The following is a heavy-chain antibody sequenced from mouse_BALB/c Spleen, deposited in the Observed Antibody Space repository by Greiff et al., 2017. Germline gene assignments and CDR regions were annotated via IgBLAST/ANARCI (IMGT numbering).Heavy chain of an antibody. CDR1: GDSITSGY. J-gene: IGHJ4*01. D-gene: IGHD2-1*01. CDR2: ISYSGST. V-gene: IGHV3-8*02. Sequence: EVKVEESGPSLVKPSQTLSLTCSVTGDSITSGYWNWIRKFPGNKLEYMGYISYSGSTYYNPSLKSRISITRDTSKNQYYLQLNSVTTEDTATYYCARYEGNYGYAMDYWGQGTSVTVSS. CDR3: ARYEGNYGYAMDY.